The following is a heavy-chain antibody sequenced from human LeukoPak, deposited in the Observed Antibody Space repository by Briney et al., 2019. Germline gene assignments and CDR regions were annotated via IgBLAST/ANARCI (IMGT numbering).Heavy chain of an antibody. V-gene: IGHV1-18*04. D-gene: IGHD4-17*01. CDR2: ISAYNGNT. CDR1: GYTFTGYY. CDR3: ASVLTMTTRGAFDI. J-gene: IGHJ3*02. Sequence: ASVKVSCKASGYTFTGYYMNWVRQAPGQGLEWMGWISAYNGNTNYAQKLQGRVTMTTDTSTSTAHMELRSLRSDDTAVYYCASVLTMTTRGAFDIWGQGTMVTVSS.